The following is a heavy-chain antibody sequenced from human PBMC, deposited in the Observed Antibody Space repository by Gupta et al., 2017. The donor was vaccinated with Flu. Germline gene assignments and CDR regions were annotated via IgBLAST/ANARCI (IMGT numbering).Heavy chain of an antibody. Sequence: QLQLQESGPGLVKPSETLSLTCTVSGGSISSMSYYWGWIRQPPGKGLEWIGSIYYSGSTYYNPSLKSRVTISVDTSKNQFSLKLSSVTAADTAVYYCARSPYQYSYGHYFDYWGQGTLVTVSS. J-gene: IGHJ4*02. CDR3: ARSPYQYSYGHYFDY. V-gene: IGHV4-39*01. D-gene: IGHD5-18*01. CDR2: IYYSGST. CDR1: GGSISSMSYY.